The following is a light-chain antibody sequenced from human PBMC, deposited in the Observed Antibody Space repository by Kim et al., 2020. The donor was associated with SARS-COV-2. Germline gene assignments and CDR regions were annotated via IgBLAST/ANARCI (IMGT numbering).Light chain of an antibody. CDR1: QSVSSRN. Sequence: LSPGERAPLSCRASQSVSSRNLAWYQQKPGQAPRLLIYGASSRATGIPYRFSGSGSGTDFTLTISRLEPEDFAGYYCQQYGNAPRSFGQGTKLEI. CDR3: QQYGNAPRS. J-gene: IGKJ2*03. V-gene: IGKV3-20*01. CDR2: GAS.